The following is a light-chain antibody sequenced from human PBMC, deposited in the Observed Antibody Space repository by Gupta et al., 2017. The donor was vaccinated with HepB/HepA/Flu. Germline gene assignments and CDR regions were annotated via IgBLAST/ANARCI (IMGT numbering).Light chain of an antibody. CDR1: QIGSTY. CDR3: QQYNTSPAYT. Sequence: EFVLTQSPASLSVSPGERATLSCRASQIGSTYLAWYQQKPGQAPRLLISGASTRATGIPARFSGSGSGTEFTLTISRLESEDFAVYYCQQYNTSPAYTFGQGTKLEIK. CDR2: GAS. V-gene: IGKV3-15*01. J-gene: IGKJ2*01.